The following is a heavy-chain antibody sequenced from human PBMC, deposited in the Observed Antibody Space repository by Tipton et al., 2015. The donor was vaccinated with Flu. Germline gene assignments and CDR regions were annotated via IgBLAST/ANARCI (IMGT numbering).Heavy chain of an antibody. D-gene: IGHD1-14*01. V-gene: IGHV4-59*08. CDR2: IYYSGST. CDR1: GGSISSYY. CDR3: ARGLGGNNPY. Sequence: TLSLTCTVSGGSISSYYWSWIRQPPGKGLEWIGYIYYSGSTNNNPSLESRVTISVDMSTNQLSLHLRSVTAADTAVYYCARGLGGNNPYWGRGTLVTVSS. J-gene: IGHJ4*02.